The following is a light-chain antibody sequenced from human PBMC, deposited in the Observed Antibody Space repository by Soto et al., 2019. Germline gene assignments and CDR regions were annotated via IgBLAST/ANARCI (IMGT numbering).Light chain of an antibody. Sequence: DIVLTQSPDSLAVSLGERATINCKSSQSVLYSNKNHFAWYQQKPGQPPKLLIKWASTRESGVPDRFSGRGSGRDFSLTISSLQAEDVAVYYCQQYIGIPGTFGQGTKVELK. V-gene: IGKV4-1*01. CDR1: QSVLYSNKNH. J-gene: IGKJ1*01. CDR3: QQYIGIPGT. CDR2: WAS.